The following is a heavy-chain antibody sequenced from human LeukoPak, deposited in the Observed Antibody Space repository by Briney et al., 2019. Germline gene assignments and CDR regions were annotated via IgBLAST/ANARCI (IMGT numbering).Heavy chain of an antibody. D-gene: IGHD6-13*01. Sequence: ASVKVSCKASGYMFVSRGFTWVRQAPGQGLECMVWIGVRTGQTQFAQQFRDRFTMTTNTSTTTSFMELKSLRPDDTAVYYCVRDNSGLAGVSLDLWGQGTQVIVSS. J-gene: IGHJ4*02. CDR3: VRDNSGLAGVSLDL. V-gene: IGHV1-18*01. CDR1: GYMFVSRG. CDR2: IGVRTGQT.